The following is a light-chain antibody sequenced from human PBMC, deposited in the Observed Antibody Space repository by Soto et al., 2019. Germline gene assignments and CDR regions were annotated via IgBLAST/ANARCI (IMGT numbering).Light chain of an antibody. Sequence: QSVLTQPPSASSTPGQTVTISCSGSTSNIGTFYVYWYQHLPGTAPKLLIYLGDQRASGVSDRFSGCKSVTSASLAINGLRSDDEADYYCAAWDDNLNAYVFGSGTKLTVL. CDR2: LGD. V-gene: IGLV1-47*02. J-gene: IGLJ1*01. CDR1: TSNIGTFY. CDR3: AAWDDNLNAYV.